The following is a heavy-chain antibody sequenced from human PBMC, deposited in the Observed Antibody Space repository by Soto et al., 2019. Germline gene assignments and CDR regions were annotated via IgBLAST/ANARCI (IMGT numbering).Heavy chain of an antibody. CDR3: AKDSTPGQRLVPFDY. Sequence: EVQLLESGGGLVQPGGSLRLSCAASGFAFSSYDMSWVRQAPGKGLEWVSSISGSGGGTYYADSVKGRFTISRDNSKNTLYLQMNSLRAEDTAVYYCAKDSTPGQRLVPFDYWGQGTLVTVSS. V-gene: IGHV3-23*01. J-gene: IGHJ4*02. CDR1: GFAFSSYD. CDR2: ISGSGGGT. D-gene: IGHD6-13*01.